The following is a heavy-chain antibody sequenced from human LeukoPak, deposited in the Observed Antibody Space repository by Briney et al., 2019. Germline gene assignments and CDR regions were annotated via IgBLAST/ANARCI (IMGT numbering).Heavy chain of an antibody. J-gene: IGHJ6*03. CDR2: INPNSGGT. CDR1: GYTFTGYY. D-gene: IGHD3-3*01. CDR3: ARDRKRLTIFGVVPIMGYIDV. V-gene: IGHV1-2*02. Sequence: ASVKVSCKASGYTFTGYYMHWVRQAPGQGLEWMGWINPNSGGTNYAQKFQGRVTMTRDTSISTAYMELSRLRSDDTAVYYCARDRKRLTIFGVVPIMGYIDVWGKGTTVTVSS.